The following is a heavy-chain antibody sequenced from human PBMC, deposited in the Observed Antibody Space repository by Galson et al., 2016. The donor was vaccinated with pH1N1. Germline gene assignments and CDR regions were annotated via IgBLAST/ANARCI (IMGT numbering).Heavy chain of an antibody. V-gene: IGHV6-1*01. Sequence: CAISGDSVSSNSATWNWIRQSPSRGLEWLGRTYYRSKWYNDYAESVKRRIIISPDTSKHQLSLQLNSVTPADTAVYYCARGVIDYDFWSGYQDHAAFDIWGQGTIVIVSS. D-gene: IGHD3-3*01. J-gene: IGHJ3*02. CDR3: ARGVIDYDFWSGYQDHAAFDI. CDR1: GDSVSSNSAT. CDR2: TYYRSKWYN.